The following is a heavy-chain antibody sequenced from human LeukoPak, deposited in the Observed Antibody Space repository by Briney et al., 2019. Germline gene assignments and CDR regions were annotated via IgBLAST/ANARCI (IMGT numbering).Heavy chain of an antibody. J-gene: IGHJ6*02. Sequence: GGSLRLSCAASGFTFSSYWMTWVRQAPGKGLERVANIKQDGSEKYYVDSVKGRFTISRDNAKNSLYLQMNSLRAEDTAVYYCARDLEIYGLVYYGMDVWGQGTTVTVSS. CDR3: ARDLEIYGLVYYGMDV. D-gene: IGHD3-10*01. CDR1: GFTFSSYW. V-gene: IGHV3-7*01. CDR2: IKQDGSEK.